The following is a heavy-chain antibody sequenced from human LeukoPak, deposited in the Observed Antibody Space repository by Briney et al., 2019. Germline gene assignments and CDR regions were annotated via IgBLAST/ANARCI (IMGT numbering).Heavy chain of an antibody. J-gene: IGHJ4*02. Sequence: GGSLRLSCAASGFTFSSYGMHWVRQAPGKGLEWVAVISYDGSNKYYADSVKGRFTISRDNSKNTLYLQMNSLRAEDTAVYYCAKTAVAVRFDYWGQGTLVTVSS. CDR2: ISYDGSNK. V-gene: IGHV3-30*18. CDR3: AKTAVAVRFDY. CDR1: GFTFSSYG. D-gene: IGHD6-19*01.